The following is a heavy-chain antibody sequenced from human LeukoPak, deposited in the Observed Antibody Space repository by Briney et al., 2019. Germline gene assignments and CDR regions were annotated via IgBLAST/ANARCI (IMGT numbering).Heavy chain of an antibody. J-gene: IGHJ4*02. V-gene: IGHV3-66*01. CDR3: ASSAVAGPYFDY. CDR1: GFTVSSNY. Sequence: GGSLRLSCAASGFTVSSNYMSWVRQAPGKGLEWVSVIYSGGSTYYADSVKGRFTISRDNSKNTLYLQMNSLRAEDTAVYYCASSAVAGPYFDYWGQGTLVTVSS. CDR2: IYSGGST. D-gene: IGHD6-19*01.